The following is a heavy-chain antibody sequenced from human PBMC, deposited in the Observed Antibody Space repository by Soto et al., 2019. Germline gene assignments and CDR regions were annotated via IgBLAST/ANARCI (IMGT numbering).Heavy chain of an antibody. J-gene: IGHJ4*02. V-gene: IGHV3-33*01. CDR1: GFTFSSYA. Sequence: PGGSLRLSCAASGFTFSSYAMHWVRQAPGKGLEWVAVIWYDGSNKYYADSVKGRFTISRDNSKNTLYLQMNSLRAEDTAVYYCARDHVNYDILTGYSLTYYFDYWGQGT. CDR2: IWYDGSNK. CDR3: ARDHVNYDILTGYSLTYYFDY. D-gene: IGHD3-9*01.